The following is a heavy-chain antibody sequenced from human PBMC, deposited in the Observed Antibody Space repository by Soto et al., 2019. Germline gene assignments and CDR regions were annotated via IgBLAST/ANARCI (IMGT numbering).Heavy chain of an antibody. V-gene: IGHV1-3*01. Sequence: ASVKVSCRASGYTFTTYTIQWVRQAPGQRLEWMGWINAGNGETKYSQNFQGRVTITRDTSASTAYMELNSLRSEDTAVYYCARSTTSCYSLCWFDPWGQGTLVTVSS. CDR2: INAGNGET. CDR3: ARSTTSCYSLCWFDP. D-gene: IGHD2-2*02. J-gene: IGHJ5*02. CDR1: GYTFTTYT.